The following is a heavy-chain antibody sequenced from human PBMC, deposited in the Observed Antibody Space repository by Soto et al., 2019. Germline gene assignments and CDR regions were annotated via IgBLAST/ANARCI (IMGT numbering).Heavy chain of an antibody. Sequence: GGSLILSCTASGFHFSSYVMHWVRKAPGKGLEWVAVISYDGSNKYYADSVKGRFTISRDNSKNTLYLQMNSLRAEDTAVYYYAKALPAIVVVVAAMDYWGQGTLVTVSS. D-gene: IGHD2-15*01. CDR2: ISYDGSNK. CDR1: GFHFSSYV. CDR3: AKALPAIVVVVAAMDY. V-gene: IGHV3-30*18. J-gene: IGHJ4*02.